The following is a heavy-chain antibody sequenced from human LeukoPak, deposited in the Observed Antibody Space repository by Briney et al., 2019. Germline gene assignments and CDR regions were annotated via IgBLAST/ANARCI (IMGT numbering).Heavy chain of an antibody. CDR2: INHSGST. CDR3: ASRHNMVRGVSRYYYYMDV. V-gene: IGHV4-34*01. Sequence: TSSETLSLTCAVYDGSFSGYYWSWIRQPPGKGLEWIGEINHSGSTNYNPSLKSRVTISLDTSKSQFSLKLSSVTAADTAVYYCASRHNMVRGVSRYYYYMDVWGKGTTVTISS. CDR1: DGSFSGYY. D-gene: IGHD3-10*01. J-gene: IGHJ6*03.